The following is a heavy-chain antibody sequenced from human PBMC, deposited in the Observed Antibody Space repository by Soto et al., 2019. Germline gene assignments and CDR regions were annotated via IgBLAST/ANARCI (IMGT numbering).Heavy chain of an antibody. Sequence: EVQVLESGGGLVQPGGSLRLSCAASGFTFSVYAMSWVRQAPGKGLEWVSAISSNGGRTFYADSLRGWFTISRDNSKSALYLQMNNLRAEDTAIYYCAKYSELPYEAYLQQWGQGTLVTVSS. J-gene: IGHJ1*01. CDR3: AKYSELPYEAYLQQ. D-gene: IGHD1-7*01. CDR2: ISSNGGRT. CDR1: GFTFSVYA. V-gene: IGHV3-23*01.